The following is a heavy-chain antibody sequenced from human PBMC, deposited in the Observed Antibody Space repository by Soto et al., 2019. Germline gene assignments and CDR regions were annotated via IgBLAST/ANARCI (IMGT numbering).Heavy chain of an antibody. J-gene: IGHJ3*02. CDR1: GGTFSSYA. D-gene: IGHD3-22*01. CDR3: ARRSRIGDSSGSGAFDI. Sequence: QVQLVQSGAEVKKPGSSVKVSCKASGGTFSSYAISWVRQAPGQGLEWMGGIIPIFGTANYAQKFQGRVTITADESTSTAYMELSCLRSEDTAVYYCARRSRIGDSSGSGAFDIWGQGTMVTVSS. V-gene: IGHV1-69*01. CDR2: IIPIFGTA.